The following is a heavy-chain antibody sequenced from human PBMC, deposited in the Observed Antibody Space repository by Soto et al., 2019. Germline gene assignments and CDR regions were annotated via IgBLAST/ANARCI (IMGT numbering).Heavy chain of an antibody. CDR2: IKQDGSEK. CDR1: GFTFSSYW. D-gene: IGHD5-12*01. CDR3: ARDDGYNLFDY. Sequence: EVQLVESGGGLVQPGGSLRLSCAASGFTFSSYWMSWVRQAPGKGLEWVANIKQDGSEKYYVDSVKGRFTISRDNAKNSLYLKMNSLRAEDTAVYYCARDDGYNLFDYWGQGTLVTVSS. V-gene: IGHV3-7*01. J-gene: IGHJ4*02.